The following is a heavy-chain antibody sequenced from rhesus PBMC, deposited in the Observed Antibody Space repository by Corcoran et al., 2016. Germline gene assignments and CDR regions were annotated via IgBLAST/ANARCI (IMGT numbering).Heavy chain of an antibody. CDR2: IYGSTGSN. CDR1: GGSMTSSNL. CDR3: TRGGGYSSWCENFDY. V-gene: IGHV4-93*01. J-gene: IGHJ4*01. D-gene: IGHD6-13*01. Sequence: QVQLQESGPAVVKPSETLSLTCAVSGGSMTSSNLLSWIRQSPGKGLEWIGGIYGSTGSNEYNPSRKSRVTNSKDASKKQCSLKRSSVNAADTAVYYCTRGGGYSSWCENFDYWGQGVLVTVSS.